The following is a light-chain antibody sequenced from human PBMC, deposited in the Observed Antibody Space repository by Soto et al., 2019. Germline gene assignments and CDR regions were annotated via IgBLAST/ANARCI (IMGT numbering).Light chain of an antibody. CDR1: QSVSSN. J-gene: IGKJ2*01. V-gene: IGKV3-15*01. CDR2: GAS. Sequence: ETVMTQSPATLSVSPGERATLSCRASQSVSSNLGWYQQKPGQAPRLLVSGASTRATGIPARFSGSGSGTEFTLTVSSLQSEDFAVYDCQQYNNWPYTFGQGTKLEIK. CDR3: QQYNNWPYT.